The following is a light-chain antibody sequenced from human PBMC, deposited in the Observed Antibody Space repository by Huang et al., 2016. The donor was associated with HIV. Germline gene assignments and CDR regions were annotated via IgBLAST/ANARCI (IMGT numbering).Light chain of an antibody. CDR2: AAS. CDR1: QSVGSH. Sequence: DTVMTQSPATLSVSPGERATLSCRASQSVGSHLAWYQQQPGQAPRLLIYAASTRATGIPARFSGSGSGTEFTLTISSLQSEDFAIYYCQQYNNWYTFGQGTKLEIK. V-gene: IGKV3-15*01. J-gene: IGKJ2*01. CDR3: QQYNNWYT.